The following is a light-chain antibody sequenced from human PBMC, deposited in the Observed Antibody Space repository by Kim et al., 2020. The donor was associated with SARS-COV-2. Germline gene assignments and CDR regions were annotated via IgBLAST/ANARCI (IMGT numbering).Light chain of an antibody. Sequence: QSVLTQPASVSGSPGQSITISCTGTTSDVGGYNYVSWYQQHPGKAPKLMIYDVSNRPSGVSNRFSGSKSGNTASLTISGLQAEDDADYYCSSYTSRSTGVFGTGTKVTVL. CDR3: SSYTSRSTGV. J-gene: IGLJ1*01. CDR1: TSDVGGYNY. V-gene: IGLV2-14*03. CDR2: DVS.